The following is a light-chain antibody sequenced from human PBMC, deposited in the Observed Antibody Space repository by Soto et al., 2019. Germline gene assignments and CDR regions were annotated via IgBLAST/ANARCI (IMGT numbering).Light chain of an antibody. J-gene: IGKJ1*01. CDR1: QSVSSSN. Sequence: EIVMTQSPATLSVSPGERATLSCRASQSVSSSNLAWYQQKPGQAPRLLIYGASTRATGVPARFTGSGSGTEFTLTISSLQFDDSAVYYCQQYNNWWTFGQGTKVDIK. V-gene: IGKV3-15*01. CDR2: GAS. CDR3: QQYNNWWT.